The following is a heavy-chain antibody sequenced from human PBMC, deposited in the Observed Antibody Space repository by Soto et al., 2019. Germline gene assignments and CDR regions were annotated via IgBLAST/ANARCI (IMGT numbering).Heavy chain of an antibody. CDR3: ARRAKDIHGDYLNPIYYYGMDV. CDR2: IIPIFGTA. V-gene: IGHV1-69*01. Sequence: QVQLVQSGAEVKKPGSSVKVSCKASGGTFSSYAISWVRQAPGQGHEWMGGIIPIFGTANYAQKFQGRVTITADESTSTAYMELSSLRSEDTAVYYCARRAKDIHGDYLNPIYYYGMDVWGQGTTVTVSS. CDR1: GGTFSSYA. J-gene: IGHJ6*02. D-gene: IGHD4-17*01.